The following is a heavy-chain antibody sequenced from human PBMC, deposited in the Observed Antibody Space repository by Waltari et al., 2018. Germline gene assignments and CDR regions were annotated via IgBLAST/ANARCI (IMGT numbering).Heavy chain of an antibody. CDR3: VTDKGVVIAFQH. CDR1: GYTFTDAY. CDR2: IDPEDGET. J-gene: IGHJ1*01. D-gene: IGHD2-21*01. V-gene: IGHV1-69-2*01. Sequence: EVQLVQSGAEVKKPGATVKISCKTSGYTFTDAYIHWVQQAPGKGLEWMGRIDPEDGETIYAEKFQDRVTITADTSTDTAYMELSSLRSEDTAVYYCVTDKGVVIAFQHWGQGTVVTVSS.